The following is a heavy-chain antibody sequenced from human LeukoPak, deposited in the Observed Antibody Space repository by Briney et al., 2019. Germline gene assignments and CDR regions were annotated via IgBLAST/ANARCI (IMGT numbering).Heavy chain of an antibody. V-gene: IGHV4-59*01. CDR3: ARDRSNSVAFDI. D-gene: IGHD4-23*01. CDR1: GGSISSYY. Sequence: SETLSLTCTVSGGSISSYYWSWIRQPPGKGLEWIGYIYYSGSTNYNPSLKSRVTISVDTSKNQFSLKLSSVTAADMAVYYCARDRSNSVAFDIWGQGTMVTVSS. CDR2: IYYSGST. J-gene: IGHJ3*02.